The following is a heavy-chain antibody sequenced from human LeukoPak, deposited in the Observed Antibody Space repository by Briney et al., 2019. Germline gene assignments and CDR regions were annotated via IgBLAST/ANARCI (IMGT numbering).Heavy chain of an antibody. CDR3: ARHQREQWLVPPGAFDI. V-gene: IGHV5-51*01. CDR2: IYPGDPDT. D-gene: IGHD6-19*01. J-gene: IGHJ3*02. CDR1: GYSFTSYW. Sequence: GESLKISCKGSGYSFTSYWISWVRQMPGKGLEWMGIIYPGDPDTRYSPSFQGQVTISADKSISTAYLQWSSLKASDTAMYYCARHQREQWLVPPGAFDIWGQGTMVTVSS.